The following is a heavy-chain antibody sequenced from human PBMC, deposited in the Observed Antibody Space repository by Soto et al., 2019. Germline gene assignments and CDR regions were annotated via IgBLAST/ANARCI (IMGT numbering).Heavy chain of an antibody. J-gene: IGHJ4*02. CDR2: ISSDGRNE. CDR1: GFTFVRSS. CDR3: ARGTGWFFF. V-gene: IGHV3-30*04. D-gene: IGHD6-19*01. Sequence: QVQLVESGGGVVHPGRSLRLSCAASGFTFVRSSLHWARQAPGKGLEWVAGISSDGRNEFYAASVKGRFTISRDNSMSTLELQMNSLGSDDTAVYYCARGTGWFFFWGQGTRVTVSS.